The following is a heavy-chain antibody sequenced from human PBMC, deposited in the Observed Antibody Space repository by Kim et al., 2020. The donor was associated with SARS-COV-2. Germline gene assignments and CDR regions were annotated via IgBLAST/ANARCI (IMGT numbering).Heavy chain of an antibody. Sequence: GGSLRLSCAASGFTFSSYGMHWVRQAPGKGLEWVAVISYDGSNKYYADSVKGRFTISRDNSKNTLYLQMNSLRAEDTAVYYCAKGEGEWQWLLPPLDWGQGTLVTVSS. CDR2: ISYDGSNK. V-gene: IGHV3-30*18. D-gene: IGHD6-19*01. J-gene: IGHJ4*02. CDR3: AKGEGEWQWLLPPLD. CDR1: GFTFSSYG.